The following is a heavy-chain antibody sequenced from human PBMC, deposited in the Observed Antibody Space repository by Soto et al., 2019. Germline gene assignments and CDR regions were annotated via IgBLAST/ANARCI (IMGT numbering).Heavy chain of an antibody. CDR1: GYSFTSYW. CDR3: ARQARVVITDFVWFDT. Sequence: GESLKISCKGSGYSFTSYWIGWVRQMPGKGLEWMGIIYPGDSDTRYSPSFQGQVTISADKSISTAYLQWSSLKASDTAMYYCARQARVVITDFVWFDTWGQGTLVTVSS. CDR2: IYPGDSDT. V-gene: IGHV5-51*01. D-gene: IGHD3-22*01. J-gene: IGHJ5*02.